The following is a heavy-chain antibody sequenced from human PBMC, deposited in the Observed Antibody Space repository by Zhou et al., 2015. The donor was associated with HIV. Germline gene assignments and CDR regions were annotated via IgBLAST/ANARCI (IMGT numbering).Heavy chain of an antibody. V-gene: IGHV1-69*01. Sequence: QVLLVQSGAEVKKPGSSVKVSCEASGGTFSNYAVSWVRQAPGQGLEWMGAIIPMFGTVRYAQKFRTRLIITVDESTTTAYMELSSLTSEDTAIYFCARGNMNHDYGLDLWGQGTKVIVS. CDR1: GGTFSNYA. J-gene: IGHJ3*01. CDR2: IIPMFGTV. D-gene: IGHD4/OR15-4a*01. CDR3: ARGNMNHDYGLDL.